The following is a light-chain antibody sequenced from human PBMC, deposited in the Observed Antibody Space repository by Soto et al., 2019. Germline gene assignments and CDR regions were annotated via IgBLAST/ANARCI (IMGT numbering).Light chain of an antibody. J-gene: IGLJ3*02. CDR3: SSYTSSSTLV. Sequence: QSVLTQPASVSGSPGQSITISCTGASSDFGGYNYVSWYQQHPGKAPKLMIYEVSNRPSGISNRFSGSKSGNTASLTISGLHSEDEADYYCSSYTSSSTLVFGGGTKVTVL. V-gene: IGLV2-14*01. CDR2: EVS. CDR1: SSDFGGYNY.